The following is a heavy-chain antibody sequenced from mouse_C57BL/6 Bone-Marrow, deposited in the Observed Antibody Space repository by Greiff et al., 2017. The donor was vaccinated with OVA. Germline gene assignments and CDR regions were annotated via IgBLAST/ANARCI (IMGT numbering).Heavy chain of an antibody. Sequence: EVMLVESGGGLVKPGGSLKLSCAASGFTFSDYGMHWVRQAPEKGLEWVAYISSGSSTIYYADTVKGRFTISRDNAKNTLFLQMTSLRSEDTAMYDCARRAQATFYAMDYWGQGTSVTVSS. CDR1: GFTFSDYG. D-gene: IGHD3-2*02. J-gene: IGHJ4*01. V-gene: IGHV5-17*01. CDR3: ARRAQATFYAMDY. CDR2: ISSGSSTI.